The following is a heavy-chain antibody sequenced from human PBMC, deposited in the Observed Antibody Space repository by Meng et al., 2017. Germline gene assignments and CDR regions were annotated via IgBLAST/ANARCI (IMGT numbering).Heavy chain of an antibody. D-gene: IGHD1-26*01. V-gene: IGHV2-5*02. CDR1: GFSLSTSGVG. Sequence: QITLKEAGPTLVKPTQTLTLPCTFSGFSLSTSGVGVRWSRQPPGTALEGLALIYCDDDKRYRPSLKSRPTIIKETSKNQVVLTMAHMGPVDSATYYCPHSSDRPFDYWGQGTLVTVSS. CDR3: PHSSDRPFDY. J-gene: IGHJ4*02. CDR2: IYCDDDK.